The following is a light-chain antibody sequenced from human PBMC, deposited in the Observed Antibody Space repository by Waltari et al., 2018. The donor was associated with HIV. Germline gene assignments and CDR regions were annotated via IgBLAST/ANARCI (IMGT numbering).Light chain of an antibody. CDR3: QSADSSGTYVV. Sequence: SYELTQPPSVSVSPGQTARITCSGDALPKQYAYWYQQKPGQAPVLVIYKDSKRHTGIPERFSGSSSGTTVTLTISGVQAEEETDYYCQSADSSGTYVVFGGGTKLTVL. CDR1: ALPKQY. CDR2: KDS. V-gene: IGLV3-25*02. J-gene: IGLJ2*01.